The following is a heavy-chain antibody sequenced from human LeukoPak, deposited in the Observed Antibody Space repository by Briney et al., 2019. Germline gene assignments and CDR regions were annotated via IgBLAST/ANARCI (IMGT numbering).Heavy chain of an antibody. J-gene: IGHJ6*02. CDR2: ISTTGTTM. CDR1: GFIFSDYH. CDR3: ARNNGMDV. V-gene: IGHV3-48*01. Sequence: GGSLRLSCAASGFIFSDYHINWVRQAPGRGLEWISYISTTGTTMHYADSVKGRFAISRDNAKSSLYLQMNSLRAEDTALYHCARNNGMDVWGQGTTVIVSS.